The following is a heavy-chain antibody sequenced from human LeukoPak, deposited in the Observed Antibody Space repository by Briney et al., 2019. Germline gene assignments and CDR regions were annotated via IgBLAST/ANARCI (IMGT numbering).Heavy chain of an antibody. Sequence: GGSLRLSCAASGFTFSSYAMSWVRQAPRKGLEWVSVISGSGGSTYYADSVKGRFTISRDNSKNTLYLQMSSLRAEDTAVYYCAKDTTVTTGNYFDYWGQGTLVTVSS. CDR2: ISGSGGST. CDR3: AKDTTVTTGNYFDY. V-gene: IGHV3-23*01. J-gene: IGHJ4*02. D-gene: IGHD4-17*01. CDR1: GFTFSSYA.